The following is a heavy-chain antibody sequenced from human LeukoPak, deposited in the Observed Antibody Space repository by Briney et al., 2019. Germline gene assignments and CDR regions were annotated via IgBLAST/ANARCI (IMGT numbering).Heavy chain of an antibody. V-gene: IGHV3-21*01. CDR2: ISVRSNYR. Sequence: GGSLRLSCAASGYTFSDFSVNWVRQAPGKGLEWVSSISVRSNYRYYADSVRGRFTISRDGARDSLFLQMNSLRAEDTAVYFCVRLRRNNDRSGYYYYYDYWGQGTLVTVSS. CDR3: VRLRRNNDRSGYYYYYDY. CDR1: GYTFSDFS. J-gene: IGHJ4*02. D-gene: IGHD3-22*01.